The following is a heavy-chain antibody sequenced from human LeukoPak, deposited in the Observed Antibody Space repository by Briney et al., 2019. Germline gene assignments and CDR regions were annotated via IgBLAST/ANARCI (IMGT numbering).Heavy chain of an antibody. J-gene: IGHJ6*02. V-gene: IGHV3-74*01. Sequence: GGSLRLSCTASGFPFSSYWMHWVRQAPGKGLVWVSRINSDGTSTNYADSVKGRFTISRDNAKNTLYLQMNSLRAEDTAVYYCARDKTYVMDVWGQGTTVTVSS. CDR1: GFPFSSYW. D-gene: IGHD3-16*01. CDR2: INSDGTST. CDR3: ARDKTYVMDV.